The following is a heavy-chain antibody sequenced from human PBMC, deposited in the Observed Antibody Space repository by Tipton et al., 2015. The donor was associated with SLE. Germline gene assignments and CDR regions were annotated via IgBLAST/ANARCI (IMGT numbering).Heavy chain of an antibody. D-gene: IGHD1-26*01. CDR2: ISYDGSNK. J-gene: IGHJ4*02. CDR1: GFTFSSYA. Sequence: SLRLSCAASGFTFSSYAMHWVRQAPGKGLEWVAVISYDGSNKYYADSVKGRFTISRDNSNNTLYLQMNSLRAEDTAVYFCVGDSWGGTIVGAVDSWGQGSLVAVSS. V-gene: IGHV3-30*04. CDR3: VGDSWGGTIVGAVDS.